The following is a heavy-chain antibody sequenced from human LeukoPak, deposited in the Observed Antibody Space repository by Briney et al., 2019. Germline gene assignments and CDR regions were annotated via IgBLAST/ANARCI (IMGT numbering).Heavy chain of an antibody. V-gene: IGHV1-69*13. CDR1: GGTFSSYA. CDR2: IIPIFGTA. CDR3: AQQGYSYEIWWFDP. J-gene: IGHJ5*02. D-gene: IGHD5-18*01. Sequence: GASVKVSCKASGGTFSSYAISWVRQAPGQGLEWMGGIIPIFGTANYAQKFQGRVTITADESTSTAYMELSSLRSEDTAVYYCAQQGYSYEIWWFDPWGQGTLVTVSS.